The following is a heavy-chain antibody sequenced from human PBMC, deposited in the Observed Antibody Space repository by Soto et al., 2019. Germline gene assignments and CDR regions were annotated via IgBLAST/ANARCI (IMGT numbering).Heavy chain of an antibody. Sequence: EVQVLESGGGLVQPGGSLRLSCAASGFTFNQYAINWVRQAPGKGLDWVSAISGAGGVTEYADSVKGRFSISRDNSKNTVYLDMKSLRVEDTAVYYCAKGGCSRGSCSCAWWGQGTRVTVSS. CDR2: ISGAGGVT. CDR1: GFTFNQYA. J-gene: IGHJ4*02. V-gene: IGHV3-23*01. CDR3: AKGGCSRGSCSCAW. D-gene: IGHD2-15*01.